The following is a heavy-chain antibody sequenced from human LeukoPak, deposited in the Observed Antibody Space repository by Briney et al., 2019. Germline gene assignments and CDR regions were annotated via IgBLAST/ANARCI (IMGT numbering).Heavy chain of an antibody. J-gene: IGHJ6*03. D-gene: IGHD2-2*01. Sequence: GGSLRLSCAASGFSFSSHAMSWIRQAPGKGLEWVSSISSSSSYIYYADSVKGRFTISRDNAKNSLYLRMNSLRAEDTAVYYCAREGYCSSTSCYLYYYYYYMDVWGXGTXVTVSS. CDR2: ISSSSSYI. V-gene: IGHV3-21*01. CDR3: AREGYCSSTSCYLYYYYYYMDV. CDR1: GFSFSSHA.